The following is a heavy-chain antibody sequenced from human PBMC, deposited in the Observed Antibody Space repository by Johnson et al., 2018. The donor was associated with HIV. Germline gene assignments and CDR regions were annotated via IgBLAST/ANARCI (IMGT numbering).Heavy chain of an antibody. J-gene: IGHJ3*01. CDR1: GFTFSDYY. D-gene: IGHD3-16*01. CDR2: IYSGDNT. Sequence: VQLVESGGGVVQPGRSLRLSCAASGFTFSDYYMSWVRQAPGKGLEWVSVIYSGDNTFHADSVKGRFIISRDNSKNTLYLQMNSLRAEDTAVYFCARAYTYGAFDLWGQGTLVTVSS. CDR3: ARAYTYGAFDL. V-gene: IGHV3-66*01.